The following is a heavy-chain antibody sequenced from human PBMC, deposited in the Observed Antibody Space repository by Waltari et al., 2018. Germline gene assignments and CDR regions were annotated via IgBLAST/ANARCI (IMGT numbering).Heavy chain of an antibody. CDR3: ASPIVLVPAIYYGFDV. J-gene: IGHJ6*02. CDR2: IYSGGGT. CDR1: DFTVSSNY. Sequence: EVQLVESGGGLIQPGGSLRLSCVASDFTVSSNYMSWVRQAPGKGLEWVSVIYSGGGTYYADSVKGRFTISRDNSKNTLYLQMNSLRVEDTAVYYCASPIVLVPAIYYGFDVWGQGTTVTVSS. D-gene: IGHD2-2*01. V-gene: IGHV3-53*01.